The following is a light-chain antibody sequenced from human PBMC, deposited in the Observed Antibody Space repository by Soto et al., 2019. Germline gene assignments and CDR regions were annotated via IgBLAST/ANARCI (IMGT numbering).Light chain of an antibody. Sequence: QSVLTQPPSVSGAPGQRGTISCTGTSSNVGADDDVHWYQQLPGTAPKLLIFGHSNRPSGVPDRFSGSKSGTSASLAITGLQAEDEGDYYCQSYDNSLSGWLFGGGTQLTVL. J-gene: IGLJ2*01. V-gene: IGLV1-40*01. CDR1: SSNVGADDD. CDR3: QSYDNSLSGWL. CDR2: GHS.